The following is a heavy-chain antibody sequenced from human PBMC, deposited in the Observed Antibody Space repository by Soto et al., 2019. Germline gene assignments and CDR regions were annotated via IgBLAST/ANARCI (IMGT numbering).Heavy chain of an antibody. Sequence: GVSVKLSCKASRGTFSSYALSWVRQAPGQGLEWMGGIIPIFGTANYAQKFQGRVTITADESTSTAYMELSSLRSEDTAVYYCARTGAPKCTSCPFDYWGQGTLVTVSS. CDR1: RGTFSSYA. D-gene: IGHD2-8*01. CDR3: ARTGAPKCTSCPFDY. CDR2: IIPIFGTA. J-gene: IGHJ4*02. V-gene: IGHV1-69*13.